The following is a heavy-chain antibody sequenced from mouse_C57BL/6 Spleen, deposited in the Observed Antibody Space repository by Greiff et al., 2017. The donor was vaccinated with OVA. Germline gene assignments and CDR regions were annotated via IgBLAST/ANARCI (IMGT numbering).Heavy chain of an antibody. CDR2: IDPSDSYT. V-gene: IGHV1-59*01. Sequence: VQLQQPGAELVRPGTSVKLSCKASGYTFTSYWMHWVKQRPGQGLEWIGVIDPSDSYTNYNQKFKGKATLTVDTSSSTAYMQLSSLTSEDSAVYYCARGRVGLPYAMDYWGQGTSVTVSS. J-gene: IGHJ4*01. CDR3: ARGRVGLPYAMDY. D-gene: IGHD2-4*01. CDR1: GYTFTSYW.